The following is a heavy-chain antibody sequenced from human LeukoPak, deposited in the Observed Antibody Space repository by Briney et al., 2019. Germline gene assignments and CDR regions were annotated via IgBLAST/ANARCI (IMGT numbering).Heavy chain of an antibody. CDR3: AKDAQRGFDYSNSLEY. D-gene: IGHD4-11*01. J-gene: IGHJ4*02. V-gene: IGHV3-33*06. CDR2: IWSDGTEK. Sequence: GRSLRLSCAASGFTYSHFGMHWVRQAPGKGLEWAAVIWSDGTEKYYGDAVKGRFTISRDNSRNTLYLQMNSLRDDDTAVYYCAKDAQRGFDYSNSLEYWGQGTLVTVSS. CDR1: GFTYSHFG.